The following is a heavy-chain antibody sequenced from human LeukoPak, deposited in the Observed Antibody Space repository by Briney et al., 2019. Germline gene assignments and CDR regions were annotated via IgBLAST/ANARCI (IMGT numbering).Heavy chain of an antibody. CDR1: GFNFSDSR. CDR2: INRDGTEK. Sequence: PGASLRLSCATSGFNFSDSRMTWVRQAPGKGLQWVANINRDGTEKHFLDSVEGRFTISRDNAKNTLYLQMNSLRADDTAVYYCARGSIAVAGTDAFDIWGQGTMVTVSS. CDR3: ARGSIAVAGTDAFDI. D-gene: IGHD6-19*01. J-gene: IGHJ3*02. V-gene: IGHV3-7*02.